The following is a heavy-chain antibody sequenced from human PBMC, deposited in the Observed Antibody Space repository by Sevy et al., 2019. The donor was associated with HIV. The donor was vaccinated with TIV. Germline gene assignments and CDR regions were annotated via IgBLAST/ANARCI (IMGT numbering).Heavy chain of an antibody. J-gene: IGHJ5*02. CDR1: GFTFSRHA. CDR2: ILYDGSNK. CDR3: ARLAVAGIEAWFDP. Sequence: GESLKISCVGSGFTFSRHAMHWVRQAPGKGLEWVAVILYDGSNKYYADSVKGRFTISRDNSKNTLDLEMNSLRPEDTAVYYCARLAVAGIEAWFDPWGLGTLVTVSS. V-gene: IGHV3-30-3*01. D-gene: IGHD6-19*01.